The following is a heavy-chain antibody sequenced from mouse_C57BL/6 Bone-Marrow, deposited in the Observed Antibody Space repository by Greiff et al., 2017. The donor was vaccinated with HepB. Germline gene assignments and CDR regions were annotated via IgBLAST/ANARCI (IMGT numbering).Heavy chain of an antibody. CDR1: GFTFSSYG. Sequence: EVNLVESGGDLVKPGGSLKLSCAASGFTFSSYGMSWVRQTPDKRLEWVATISSGGSYTYYPDSVKGRFTISRDNAKNTLYLQMSSLKSEDTAMYYCARHFSYWGQGTLVTVSA. CDR3: ARHFSY. V-gene: IGHV5-6*01. J-gene: IGHJ3*01. CDR2: ISSGGSYT.